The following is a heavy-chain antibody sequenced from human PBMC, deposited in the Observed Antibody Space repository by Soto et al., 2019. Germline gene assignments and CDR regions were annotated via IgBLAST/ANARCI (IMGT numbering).Heavy chain of an antibody. CDR3: ARHGTRVGATPFDY. J-gene: IGHJ4*02. CDR2: MIPIFGTA. D-gene: IGHD1-26*01. V-gene: IGHV1-69*01. Sequence: QVPLVQSGAEVKKPGSSVKVSCKAPGGTFSSYAISWVRQAPGQGFEWMGGMIPIFGTANYAQKFQGRVTITADESTSTAYMELSRLRSEDTAVYYCARHGTRVGATPFDYWGQGTLVTVSS. CDR1: GGTFSSYA.